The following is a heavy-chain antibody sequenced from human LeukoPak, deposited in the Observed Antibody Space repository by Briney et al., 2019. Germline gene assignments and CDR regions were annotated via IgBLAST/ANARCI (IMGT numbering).Heavy chain of an antibody. D-gene: IGHD6-13*01. V-gene: IGHV4-39*01. J-gene: IGHJ3*02. CDR3: ARLAGRGSLSAFDI. Sequence: GSLRLSCAASGFTFSNYNMNWIRQPPGKGLEWIVTIYYSGTTHYNPSLKSRVTISVDTSKNQFSLKLRTVTAADTAVYYCARLAGRGSLSAFDIWGQGTMVSVSS. CDR1: GFTFSNYN. CDR2: IYYSGTT.